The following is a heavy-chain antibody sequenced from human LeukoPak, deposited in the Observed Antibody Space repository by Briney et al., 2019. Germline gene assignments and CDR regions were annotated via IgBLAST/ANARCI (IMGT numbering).Heavy chain of an antibody. CDR3: ARRGYSGYATPFDY. CDR1: GGSISSHY. CDR2: IYYSGST. V-gene: IGHV4-59*06. J-gene: IGHJ4*02. D-gene: IGHD5-12*01. Sequence: SETLSLTCTVSGGSISSHYWSWIRQPPGKGLEWIGYIYYSGSTYYNPSLKSRVTISVDTSKNQFSLKLSSVTAADTAVYYCARRGYSGYATPFDYWGQGTLVTVSS.